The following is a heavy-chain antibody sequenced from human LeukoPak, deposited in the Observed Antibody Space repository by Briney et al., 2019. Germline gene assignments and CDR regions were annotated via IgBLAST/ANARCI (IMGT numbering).Heavy chain of an antibody. V-gene: IGHV7-4-1*02. CDR3: AREMYYYDSSGYYLRDAFDI. CDR2: INTNTGNP. Sequence: ASVKVSCKASGYTFTSYAMNWVRQAPGQGLEWMGWINTNTGNPTYAQGFTGRFVFSLDTSVSTAYLQISSLKAEDTAVYYCAREMYYYDSSGYYLRDAFDIWGQGTMVTVSS. D-gene: IGHD3-22*01. CDR1: GYTFTSYA. J-gene: IGHJ3*02.